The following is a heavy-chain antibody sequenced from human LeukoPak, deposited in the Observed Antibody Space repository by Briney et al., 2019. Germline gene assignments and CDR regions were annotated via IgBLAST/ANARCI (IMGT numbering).Heavy chain of an antibody. V-gene: IGHV4-34*01. J-gene: IGHJ4*02. Sequence: SETLSLTCAVSGGSFSGYYWSWIRQPPGKGLEWIGEINHSGSTNYNPSLKSRVTISVDTSKNQFSLKLSSVTAADTAVYYCARGRPMVRGVIRPFDYWGQGTLVTVSS. CDR2: INHSGST. D-gene: IGHD3-10*01. CDR1: GGSFSGYY. CDR3: ARGRPMVRGVIRPFDY.